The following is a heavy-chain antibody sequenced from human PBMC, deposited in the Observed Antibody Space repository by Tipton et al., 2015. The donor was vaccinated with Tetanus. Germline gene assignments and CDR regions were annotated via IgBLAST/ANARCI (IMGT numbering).Heavy chain of an antibody. V-gene: IGHV1-18*01. D-gene: IGHD1-14*01. CDR3: ARAPNRISRAYDY. J-gene: IGHJ4*02. CDR1: GYTFTRYG. Sequence: QLVQSGGEVTKPGASVKVSCKASGYTFTRYGISWMRQAPGQGLEWMGWINTGNGDTRYSQRFQGRVTITRDTSAGTAYMELSSLRSEDTAVYYCARAPNRISRAYDYWGQGTQITVSS. CDR2: INTGNGDT.